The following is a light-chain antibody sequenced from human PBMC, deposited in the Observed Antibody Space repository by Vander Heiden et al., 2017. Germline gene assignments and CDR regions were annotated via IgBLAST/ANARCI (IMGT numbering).Light chain of an antibody. V-gene: IGKV4-1*01. Sequence: DIVMTQSPDSLAVSLGERATINCKSSQSLLYSSNNKNYLAWYQQKPGQPPKLLLYWASTRKSGVPDRFGGSGSGTDFTLTISSLQAEDVAVYYCQQEDSTPVTFGGGTKVEIK. CDR3: QQEDSTPVT. J-gene: IGKJ4*01. CDR1: QSLLYSSNNKNY. CDR2: WAS.